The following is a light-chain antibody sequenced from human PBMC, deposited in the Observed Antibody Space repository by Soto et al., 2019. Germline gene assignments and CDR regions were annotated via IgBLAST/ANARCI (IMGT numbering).Light chain of an antibody. CDR2: DAS. V-gene: IGKV3-11*01. CDR1: DSLNSH. J-gene: IGKJ3*01. CDR3: QHRFNWPFT. Sequence: EIVLTQSPATRSLSPGERSALSCTASDSLNSHLAWYQQKPGQPPRLLIYDASTRATGIPARFSGSGSGTDFTLTISSLEPEDFAVYYCQHRFNWPFTFGPGTKVDI.